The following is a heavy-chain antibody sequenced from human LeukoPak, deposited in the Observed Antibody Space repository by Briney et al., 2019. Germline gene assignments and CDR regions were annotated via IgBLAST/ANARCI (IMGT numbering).Heavy chain of an antibody. Sequence: SETLSLTCTVSGGSISSSSYYWGWIRQPPGKGLEWIGSIYYSGSTYYNPSLKSRVTISVDTSKNQFSLKLSSVTAADTAVYYCARLLNAVYASDYWGQGTLVTVSP. CDR1: GGSISSSSYY. V-gene: IGHV4-39*01. D-gene: IGHD2-8*01. CDR2: IYYSGST. J-gene: IGHJ4*02. CDR3: ARLLNAVYASDY.